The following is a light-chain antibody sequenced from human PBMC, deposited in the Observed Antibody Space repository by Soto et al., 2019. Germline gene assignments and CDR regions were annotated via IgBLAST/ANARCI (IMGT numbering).Light chain of an antibody. J-gene: IGKJ1*01. CDR1: QSISSW. CDR2: KTS. V-gene: IGKV1-5*03. CDR3: QYYNNYCWT. Sequence: DIQLTQSPSTLSASVGDRVTITCRASQSISSWLAWYQQKPGKAPKFLIYKTSNLESGVPSRFIGSGSGTQFTLTIRSLQPDDFATYYCQYYNNYCWTFGQGTKVEIK.